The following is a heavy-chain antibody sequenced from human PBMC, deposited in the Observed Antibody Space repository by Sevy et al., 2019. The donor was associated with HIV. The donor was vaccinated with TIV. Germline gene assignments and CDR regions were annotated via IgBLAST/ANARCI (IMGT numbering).Heavy chain of an antibody. V-gene: IGHV3-49*03. CDR1: GFTFGDYA. D-gene: IGHD6-19*01. J-gene: IGHJ3*02. Sequence: GGSLRLSCTASGFTFGDYAMSWFRQAPGKGLEWVGFIRSKAYGGTTEYAGFVKGRFTISRDDSKTIAYLKMNSLKTEDTAVYYCTRGKSYSSDVDAFDIWGQGTMVTVSS. CDR2: IRSKAYGGTT. CDR3: TRGKSYSSDVDAFDI.